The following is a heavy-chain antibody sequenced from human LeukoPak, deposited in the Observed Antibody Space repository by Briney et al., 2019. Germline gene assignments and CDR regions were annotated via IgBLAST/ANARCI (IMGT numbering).Heavy chain of an antibody. J-gene: IGHJ4*02. V-gene: IGHV3-53*01. CDR3: ARDGGGARAADY. CDR1: GFTVDSNY. CDR2: IYAGGNT. D-gene: IGHD1-26*01. Sequence: GGSLRLSCAASGFTVDSNYLSWVRQAPGKGLEWVSTIYAGGNTYYAASVKGRFTISRDFSKNTVFLHMNSLRAEDTAMYYCARDGGGARAADYWGQGTLVTVSS.